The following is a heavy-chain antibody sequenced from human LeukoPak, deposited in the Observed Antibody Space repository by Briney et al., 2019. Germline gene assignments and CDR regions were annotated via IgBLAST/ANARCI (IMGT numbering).Heavy chain of an antibody. Sequence: PSETLSLTCTVSGGSISSSSYYWGWIRQPPGKGLEWIGSIYYSGSTNYNPSLKSRVTISVDTSKNQFSLKLSSVTAADTAVYYCARGGITMVRGVIMEFDYWGQGTLVTVSS. D-gene: IGHD3-10*01. CDR2: IYYSGST. CDR3: ARGGITMVRGVIMEFDY. V-gene: IGHV4-39*07. J-gene: IGHJ4*02. CDR1: GGSISSSSYY.